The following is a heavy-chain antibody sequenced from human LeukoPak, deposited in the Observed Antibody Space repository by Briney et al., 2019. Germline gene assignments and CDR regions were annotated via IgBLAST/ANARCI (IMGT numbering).Heavy chain of an antibody. J-gene: IGHJ4*02. CDR3: ARGRQLWLHYDSSGGDY. V-gene: IGHV1-8*01. CDR2: MNPNSGNT. Sequence: VASVKVSCKASGYTFTSYDINWVRQATGQGLEWMGWMNPNSGNTGYAQKFQGRVTMTRNTSISTAYMELSSLRSEDTAVYYCARGRQLWLHYDSSGGDYWGQGTLVTVSS. D-gene: IGHD3-22*01. CDR1: GYTFTSYD.